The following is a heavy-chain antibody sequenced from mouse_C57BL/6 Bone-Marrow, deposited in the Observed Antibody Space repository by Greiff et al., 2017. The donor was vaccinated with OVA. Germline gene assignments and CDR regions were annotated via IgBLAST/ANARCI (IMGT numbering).Heavy chain of an antibody. J-gene: IGHJ2*01. V-gene: IGHV14-4*01. Sequence: EVQLQQSGAELVRPGASVTLSCTASGFTFKDDYMHWVKQRPEQGLEWIGGIDPENGDTDYASKFQGKATLTADPSSNTAYLQLSSLTSEDTAVYYCTANWAGDFDYWGQGTTLTVSS. CDR1: GFTFKDDY. CDR2: IDPENGDT. D-gene: IGHD4-1*01. CDR3: TANWAGDFDY.